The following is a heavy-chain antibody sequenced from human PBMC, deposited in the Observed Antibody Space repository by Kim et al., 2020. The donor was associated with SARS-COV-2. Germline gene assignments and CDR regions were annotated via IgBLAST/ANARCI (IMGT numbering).Heavy chain of an antibody. CDR2: IGWDGVRK. Sequence: GGSLRLSCAASGFTFDDYTMHWVRQAPGNGLEWVSLIGWDGVRKYYAASVKGRFTISRDNSKNSLYLQMNSLRTEDTALYYCASSGYSYGRRDYYGMDVWGQGTTVTVSS. J-gene: IGHJ6*02. CDR1: GFTFDDYT. V-gene: IGHV3-43*01. D-gene: IGHD5-18*01. CDR3: ASSGYSYGRRDYYGMDV.